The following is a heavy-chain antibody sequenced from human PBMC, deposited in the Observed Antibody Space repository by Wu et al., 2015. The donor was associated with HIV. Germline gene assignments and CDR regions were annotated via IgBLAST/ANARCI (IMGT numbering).Heavy chain of an antibody. Sequence: QVQLVQSGAEVKKPGSSVKVSCKASGGTFSSYAISWVRQAPGQGLEWMGGIIPIFGTANYAQKFQGRVTITADESTSTAYMELSSLRSEDTAVYYCASSSDVVLRFLEWLLEFAFDIWGQGTMVTVSS. V-gene: IGHV1-69*12. J-gene: IGHJ3*02. CDR3: ASSSDVVLRFLEWLLEFAFDI. CDR1: GGTFSSYA. CDR2: IIPIFGTA. D-gene: IGHD3-3*01.